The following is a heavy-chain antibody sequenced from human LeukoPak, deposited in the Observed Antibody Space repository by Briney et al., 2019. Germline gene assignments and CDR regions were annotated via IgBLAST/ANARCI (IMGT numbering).Heavy chain of an antibody. CDR2: ISAINANT. CDR3: ARDLDIVVVAAALRHYGLDV. CDR1: GYTFTGYY. Sequence: GASVKVSCKASGYTFTGYYMHWVRQAPGQGLEWMGWISAINANTNYAQKFQGRVTMTTDTSTSTVYMDLRNLRSDDTAVYYCARDLDIVVVAAALRHYGLDVWGQGTTVTVSS. D-gene: IGHD2-15*01. J-gene: IGHJ6*02. V-gene: IGHV1-18*04.